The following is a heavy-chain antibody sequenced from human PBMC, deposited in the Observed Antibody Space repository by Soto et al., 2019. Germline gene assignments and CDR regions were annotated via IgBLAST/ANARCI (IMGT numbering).Heavy chain of an antibody. CDR3: ARHPTGFTNWIDP. V-gene: IGHV4-39*01. CDR1: GASLSSISYY. D-gene: IGHD2-15*01. Sequence: PSETLSLTCTVSGASLSSISYYWGWIRQPPGKGLEWVGSIFFTGNIYYNPSLKSRVTISVDTSRNQFSLMVNSVTAADTAVYYCARHPTGFTNWIDPWGQGIMVTVSS. J-gene: IGHJ5*02. CDR2: IFFTGNI.